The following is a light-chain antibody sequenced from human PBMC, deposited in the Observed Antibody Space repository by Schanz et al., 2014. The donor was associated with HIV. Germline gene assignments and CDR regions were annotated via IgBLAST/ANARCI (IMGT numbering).Light chain of an antibody. J-gene: IGKJ4*01. CDR1: QSISPW. Sequence: DIQLTQSPSTLSASVGDRVTITCRASQSISPWLAWYQQKPGKTPKLLINEASNLQSGVPSRFSGSGSGTDFTLTISSLQPEDFATYYCQQSYSTPTFGGGTKVEIK. CDR2: EAS. V-gene: IGKV1-39*01. CDR3: QQSYSTPT.